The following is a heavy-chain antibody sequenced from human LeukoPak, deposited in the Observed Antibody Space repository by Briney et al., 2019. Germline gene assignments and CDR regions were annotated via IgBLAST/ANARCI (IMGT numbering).Heavy chain of an antibody. Sequence: GGSLRLSCAASGFTFSDYYMSWIRQAPGKGLEWVSYISSSSSYTNYADSVKGRFTISRDNAKNSLYLQMNSLRAEDTAVYYCARVLLWFGGLLQDAFDIWGQGTMVTVSS. CDR1: GFTFSDYY. J-gene: IGHJ3*02. D-gene: IGHD3-10*01. CDR3: ARVLLWFGGLLQDAFDI. V-gene: IGHV3-11*06. CDR2: ISSSSSYT.